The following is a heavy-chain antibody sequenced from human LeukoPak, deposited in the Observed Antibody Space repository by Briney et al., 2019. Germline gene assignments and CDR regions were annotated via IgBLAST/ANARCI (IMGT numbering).Heavy chain of an antibody. CDR2: ISSSGSTI. CDR3: ARVPVGSYSFDY. V-gene: IGHV3-11*04. CDR1: GFTFSDYY. D-gene: IGHD1-26*01. Sequence: GGSLRLSCAASGFTFSDYYMSWIRQAPGKGLEWVSYISSSGSTIYYADSVKGRFTISRDNTKNTLYLHMNSLRAEDTAVYYCARVPVGSYSFDYWGQGTLVTVSS. J-gene: IGHJ4*02.